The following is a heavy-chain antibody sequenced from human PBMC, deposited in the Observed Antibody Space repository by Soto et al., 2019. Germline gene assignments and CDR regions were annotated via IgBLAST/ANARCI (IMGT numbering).Heavy chain of an antibody. Sequence: GGSLRLSCAASGFTFSSYAMHWVRQAPGKGLEWVAVISYDGISKHYADSVKGRFSISRDDSENTLYVQMNSLRAEDTAVYYCAKRSPYSSGWYSPIFDYWGQGALVTVSS. CDR2: ISYDGISK. V-gene: IGHV3-30-3*02. CDR1: GFTFSSYA. CDR3: AKRSPYSSGWYSPIFDY. J-gene: IGHJ4*02. D-gene: IGHD6-13*01.